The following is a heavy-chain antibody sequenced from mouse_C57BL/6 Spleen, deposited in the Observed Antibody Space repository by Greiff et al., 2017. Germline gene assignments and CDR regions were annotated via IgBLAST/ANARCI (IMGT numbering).Heavy chain of an antibody. J-gene: IGHJ4*01. V-gene: IGHV1-82*01. CDR1: GYAFSSSW. CDR2: IYPGDGDT. Sequence: VQLQQSGPELVKPGASVKISCKASGYAFSSSWMNWVKQRPGKGLEWIGRIYPGDGDTNYNGKFKGKATLTADKSSSTAYMQLSSLTSEDSAVYFCARYSSYYGSSYDYAMDYWGQGASDTVSS. CDR3: ARYSSYYGSSYDYAMDY. D-gene: IGHD1-1*01.